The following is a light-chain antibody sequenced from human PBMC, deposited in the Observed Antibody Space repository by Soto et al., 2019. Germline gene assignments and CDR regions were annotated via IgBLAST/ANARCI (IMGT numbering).Light chain of an antibody. Sequence: MVFTQSPGTLSLSPGDTATLSCRASQSVSCGYPPWYRQTPGQTPRLLIYGASSRATGIPDRFSGSGSGTDFTLTISRLEPEDFAVYYCQQYGSSPRTFGQGTKVDIK. CDR2: GAS. CDR1: QSVSCGY. CDR3: QQYGSSPRT. J-gene: IGKJ1*01. V-gene: IGKV3-20*01.